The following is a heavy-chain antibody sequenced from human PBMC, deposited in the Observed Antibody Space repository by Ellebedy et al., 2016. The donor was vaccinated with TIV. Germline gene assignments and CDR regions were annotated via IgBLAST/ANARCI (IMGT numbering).Heavy chain of an antibody. CDR2: IYNSGST. V-gene: IGHV4-4*07. CDR1: GDSISSYS. J-gene: IGHJ5*02. CDR3: AKYGGPRSWFDP. Sequence: SETLSLXXTVSGDSISSYSWTWIRQPAGKGLEWIGRIYNSGSTNYNPSLKSRVTMSVDTSKNQFSLKLTSVTAADTAVYYCAKYGGPRSWFDPWGQGTLVTVSS. D-gene: IGHD2-21*01.